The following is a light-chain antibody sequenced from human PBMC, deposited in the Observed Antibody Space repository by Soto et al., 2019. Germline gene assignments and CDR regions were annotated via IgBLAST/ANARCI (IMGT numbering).Light chain of an antibody. CDR1: QSINSY. CDR2: AAS. Sequence: DIPMTQSPSSLSASVGDRVTITCRASQSINSYVNWYQQKPGKAPKLLIYAASSLQSGVPSRFSGSESGTDFTLTISSLQPEDFATYYCQQTYSNPPWTFGQGTEVEIK. J-gene: IGKJ1*01. CDR3: QQTYSNPPWT. V-gene: IGKV1-39*01.